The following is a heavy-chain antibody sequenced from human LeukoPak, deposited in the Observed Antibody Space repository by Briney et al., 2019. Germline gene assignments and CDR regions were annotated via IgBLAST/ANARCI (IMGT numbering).Heavy chain of an antibody. CDR2: ISGDGRTI. V-gene: IGHV3-74*01. Sequence: GGSLRLSCAASGFTVSNYWMSWVRQAPGKGLVWISRISGDGRTISYADSVKGRFTTSRDNAKNTVSLQMNSLRGEDTAVYYCGREDRIVLGNDALDVWGQGTMVTVSS. CDR3: GREDRIVLGNDALDV. CDR1: GFTVSNYW. J-gene: IGHJ3*01. D-gene: IGHD2-8*01.